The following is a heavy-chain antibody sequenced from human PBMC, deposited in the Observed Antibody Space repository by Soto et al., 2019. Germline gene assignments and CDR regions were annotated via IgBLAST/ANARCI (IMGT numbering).Heavy chain of an antibody. Sequence: SETLSLTCSFSGDSVTSHYLTWIRQSPEKGLEWIGYMHYTGCSHYNPSLNSRLTISVDTSKNQFTLKLISVTAADTAVYYCARAQGNYYDGSGVTFFSGDYFDYWGQGTLVTVSS. CDR3: ARAQGNYYDGSGVTFFSGDYFDY. CDR1: GDSVTSHY. J-gene: IGHJ4*02. D-gene: IGHD3-22*01. V-gene: IGHV4-59*02. CDR2: MHYTGCS.